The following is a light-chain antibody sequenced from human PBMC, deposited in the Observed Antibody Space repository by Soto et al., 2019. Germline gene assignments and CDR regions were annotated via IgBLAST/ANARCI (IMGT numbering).Light chain of an antibody. Sequence: EIVMTQSPATLSVSPGERVTLSCRASQSVGSNLPWYQHKPGQAPRLLIYGVSTRATGIPARFSGSASGTEFTLTISSLQSEDFAVYSCQQYNDLQITFGPGTRLEIK. CDR1: QSVGSN. CDR3: QQYNDLQIT. V-gene: IGKV3-15*01. CDR2: GVS. J-gene: IGKJ5*01.